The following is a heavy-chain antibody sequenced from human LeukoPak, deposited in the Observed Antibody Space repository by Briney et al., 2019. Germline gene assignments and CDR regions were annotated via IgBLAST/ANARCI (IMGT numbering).Heavy chain of an antibody. CDR1: GFTFSSYA. CDR2: ISGSGGST. J-gene: IGHJ4*02. D-gene: IGHD2-2*01. Sequence: PGGSLRLSCAASGFTFSSYAMSWVRQAPGKGLEWVSAISGSGGSTYYADSVKGRFTISRDNSKNTLYLQMNSLRAEDTAVYYCAKAFRGSTSCRTFGDWGQGTLVIVSS. V-gene: IGHV3-23*01. CDR3: AKAFRGSTSCRTFGD.